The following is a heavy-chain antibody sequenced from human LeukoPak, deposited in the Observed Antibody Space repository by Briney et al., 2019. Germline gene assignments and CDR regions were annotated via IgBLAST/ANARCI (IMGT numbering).Heavy chain of an antibody. V-gene: IGHV3-48*04. CDR2: ISSSSSTI. J-gene: IGHJ4*02. D-gene: IGHD1-26*01. CDR1: GFTFSSYS. CDR3: ARDPRPSMGATNVDY. Sequence: PGGSLRLSCAASGFTFSSYSMNWVRQAPGEGLEWVSYISSSSSTIYYADSVKGRFTISRDNAKNSLYLQMNSLRAEDTAVYYCARDPRPSMGATNVDYWGQGTLVTVSS.